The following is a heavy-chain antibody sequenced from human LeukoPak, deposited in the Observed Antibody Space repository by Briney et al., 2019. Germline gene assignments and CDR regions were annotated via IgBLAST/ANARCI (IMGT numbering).Heavy chain of an antibody. J-gene: IGHJ3*02. CDR2: IIPIFGTA. CDR3: ARGRYYDYHLVDAFDI. V-gene: IGHV1-69*06. Sequence: GASVKVSCKASGGTFSSYAISWVRQAPGQGLEWMGGIIPIFGTANYAQKFQGRVTITADNSTSTAYMELSSMRSEDTAVYYCARGRYYDYHLVDAFDIWGQGTMVTVSS. CDR1: GGTFSSYA. D-gene: IGHD3-3*01.